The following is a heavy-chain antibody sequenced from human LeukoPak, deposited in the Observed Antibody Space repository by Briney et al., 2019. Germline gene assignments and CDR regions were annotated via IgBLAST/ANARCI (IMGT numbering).Heavy chain of an antibody. V-gene: IGHV3-74*01. J-gene: IGHJ4*03. D-gene: IGHD3-22*01. Sequence: GSPCPSCVASGFTFSSYCMHWVCQAPGKGLVWVSRINSDGSSTTYADSVKGRFTISRDNAENTLYLQMNSLRAEDTAMYYCARQYSYDSSGYYPWDYWGDGTLVTVSS. CDR1: GFTFSSYC. CDR2: INSDGSST. CDR3: ARQYSYDSSGYYPWDY.